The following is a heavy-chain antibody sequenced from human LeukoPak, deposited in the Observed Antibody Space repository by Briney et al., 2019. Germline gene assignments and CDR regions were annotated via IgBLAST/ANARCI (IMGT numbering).Heavy chain of an antibody. J-gene: IGHJ3*02. D-gene: IGHD2/OR15-2a*01. CDR3: ARDSHAYFDAFDI. CDR2: IYTRGST. Sequence: SETLSLTCTVSGGSISSGNYYWSWIRQPAGKGLEWIGRIYTRGSTKYTPSLKSRVTMSVDTSKNQFSLKLSSVTAADTAVYFCARDSHAYFDAFDIWGQGTMVTVSS. CDR1: GGSISSGNYY. V-gene: IGHV4-61*02.